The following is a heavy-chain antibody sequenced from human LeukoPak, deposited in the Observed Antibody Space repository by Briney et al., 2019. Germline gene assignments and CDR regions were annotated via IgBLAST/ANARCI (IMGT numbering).Heavy chain of an antibody. CDR2: ISWNSGSI. J-gene: IGHJ4*02. V-gene: IGHV3-9*03. CDR3: AKDLYSSSSGEVDY. Sequence: PGGSLRLSCAASGFTFDDYAMHWVRQAPGKGLEWVSGISWNSGSIGYADSVKGRFTISRDNAKNSLYLQMNSLRAEDMALYYCAKDLYSSSSGEVDYWGQGTLVTVSS. CDR1: GFTFDDYA. D-gene: IGHD6-6*01.